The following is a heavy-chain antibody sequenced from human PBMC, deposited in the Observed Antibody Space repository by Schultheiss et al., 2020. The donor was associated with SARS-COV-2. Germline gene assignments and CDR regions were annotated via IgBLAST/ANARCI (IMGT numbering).Heavy chain of an antibody. J-gene: IGHJ6*02. CDR3: AKAGGAYLIYDGLDV. CDR1: GFTFDSFD. V-gene: IGHV3-23*01. D-gene: IGHD1-26*01. Sequence: GGSLRLSCAASGFTFDSFDMTWVRQAPGKGLEWVSTISASGARAYYKDSVKGRFSIARDNSKNTLSLQMSGLRAEDTAVYYCAKAGGAYLIYDGLDVWGQGTTVTVSS. CDR2: ISASGARA.